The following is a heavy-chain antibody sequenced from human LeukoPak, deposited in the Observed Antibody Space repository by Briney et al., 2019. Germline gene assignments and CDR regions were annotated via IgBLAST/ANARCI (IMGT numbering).Heavy chain of an antibody. V-gene: IGHV3-30*01. CDR2: ISYDGSNK. J-gene: IGHJ4*02. D-gene: IGHD5-18*01. CDR3: ARDTAMVLDY. CDR1: GFTFSSYA. Sequence: GGSLRLSCAASGFTFSSYAMHWVRQAPGKGLEWVAVISYDGSNKYYADSVKGRFTISRDNSKNRLYLQMNSLRAEDTAVYYCARDTAMVLDYWGQGTLVTVSS.